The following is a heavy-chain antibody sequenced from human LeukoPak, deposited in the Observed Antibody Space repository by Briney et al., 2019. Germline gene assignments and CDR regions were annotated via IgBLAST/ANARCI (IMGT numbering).Heavy chain of an antibody. Sequence: GASVKDSCKASGGTFSSYAISWVRQAPGQGLEWMGGIIPIFGTANYAQKFQGRVTITTDESTSTAYMELSSLRSEDTAVYYCARRDGLHFDYWGQGTLVTVSS. V-gene: IGHV1-69*05. D-gene: IGHD5-24*01. CDR2: IIPIFGTA. CDR3: ARRDGLHFDY. J-gene: IGHJ4*02. CDR1: GGTFSSYA.